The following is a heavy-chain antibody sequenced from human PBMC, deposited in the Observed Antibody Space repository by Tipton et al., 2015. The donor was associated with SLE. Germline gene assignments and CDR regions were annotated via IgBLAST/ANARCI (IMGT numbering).Heavy chain of an antibody. CDR3: AREGISYCGGDCHGSFDY. J-gene: IGHJ4*02. CDR2: IFSSGNT. CDR1: GDSMNSGVYY. D-gene: IGHD2-21*01. V-gene: IGHV4-61*02. Sequence: TLSLTCIVSGDSMNSGVYYWSWLRQPAGKGLEWIGRIFSSGNTIYNPSLKSRVTISEDTSKNLFSLRLSSVTAADTAVYYCAREGISYCGGDCHGSFDYWGQGSLVTVSS.